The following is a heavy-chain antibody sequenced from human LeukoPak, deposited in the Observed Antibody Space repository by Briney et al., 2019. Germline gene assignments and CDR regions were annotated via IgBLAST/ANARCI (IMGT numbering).Heavy chain of an antibody. Sequence: SETLSLTCTVSGGSISSGDYYWSWIRQPPGKGLERIGYIYYSGSTYYNPSLKSRVTISVDTSKNQFSLKLSSVTAADTAVYYCARAYDILTGYLDHDAFDIWGQGTMVTVSS. J-gene: IGHJ3*02. D-gene: IGHD3-9*01. CDR2: IYYSGST. CDR3: ARAYDILTGYLDHDAFDI. V-gene: IGHV4-30-4*08. CDR1: GGSISSGDYY.